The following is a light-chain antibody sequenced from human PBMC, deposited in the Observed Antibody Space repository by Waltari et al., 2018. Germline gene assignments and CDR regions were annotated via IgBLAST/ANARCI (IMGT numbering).Light chain of an antibody. CDR3: QVWDSSTHVV. CDR1: NIGSKN. Sequence: SHELTQPLSVSVALGQTARITCGGNNIGSKNVHWYQQKPGQAPVLVIYRDSNRPSGIPERFSGSNSGNTATLTISRAQAGDEADYYCQVWDSSTHVVFGGGTKLTVL. CDR2: RDS. V-gene: IGLV3-9*01. J-gene: IGLJ2*01.